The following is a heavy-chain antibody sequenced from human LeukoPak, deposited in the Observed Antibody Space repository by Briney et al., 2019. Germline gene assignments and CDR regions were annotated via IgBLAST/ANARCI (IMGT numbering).Heavy chain of an antibody. CDR2: ISYDGSNK. CDR3: PSARVGNMGRGLYYFEY. D-gene: IGHD3-10*01. J-gene: IGHJ4*02. Sequence: GGSLRLSRAVSGLTLSSYGMHWVRQAPGKGLEWVAGISYDGSNKYYAASAKGRFTNSRNNSKNTLYLQMNSLRPEDTAVYYCPSARVGNMGRGLYYFEYGGQDTLLPLSS. V-gene: IGHV3-30*03. CDR1: GLTLSSYG.